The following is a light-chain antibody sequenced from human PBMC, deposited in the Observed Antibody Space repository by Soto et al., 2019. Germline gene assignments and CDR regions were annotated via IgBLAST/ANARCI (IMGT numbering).Light chain of an antibody. V-gene: IGKV1-5*03. CDR2: KAS. Sequence: DIQMTQSPSTLSASVGDRVTITCRASQSISSWLAWYQQKPGKAPKLLIYKASSLESGVPSRFSGSGAGTELPLLSSSLQPDDFATYCGQQYKSYSYSFGQGTKLEIK. CDR1: QSISSW. CDR3: QQYKSYSYS. J-gene: IGKJ2*01.